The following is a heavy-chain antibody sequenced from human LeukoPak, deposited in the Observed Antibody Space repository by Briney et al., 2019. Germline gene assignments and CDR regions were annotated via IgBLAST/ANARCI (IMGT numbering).Heavy chain of an antibody. V-gene: IGHV3-23*01. Sequence: GGSLRLSCAASGFTFRSYAMSWVRQAPGKGLEWVSSISTSGDTTYYADSVKGRFTISRDNSKNTLYLQMNSLRADDTAVYYCAKPQPYSSGWYGIYCDCWGQGTLVTVSS. J-gene: IGHJ4*02. CDR3: AKPQPYSSGWYGIYCDC. CDR2: ISTSGDTT. D-gene: IGHD6-19*01. CDR1: GFTFRSYA.